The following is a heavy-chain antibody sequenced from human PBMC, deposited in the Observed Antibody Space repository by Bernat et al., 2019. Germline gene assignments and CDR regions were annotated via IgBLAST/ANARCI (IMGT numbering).Heavy chain of an antibody. V-gene: IGHV3-33*01. J-gene: IGHJ6*02. CDR1: GFTFSSYG. CDR3: ARDGYCSSTSCYYYGMDV. Sequence: QVQLVESGGGVVQPGRSLRLSCAASGFTFSSYGMHWVRQAPCKGLEWVAVIWYDGSNKYYADSVKGRFTISRDNSKNTLYLQMNSLRAEDTAVYYCARDGYCSSTSCYYYGMDVWGQGTTVTVSS. CDR2: IWYDGSNK. D-gene: IGHD2-2*03.